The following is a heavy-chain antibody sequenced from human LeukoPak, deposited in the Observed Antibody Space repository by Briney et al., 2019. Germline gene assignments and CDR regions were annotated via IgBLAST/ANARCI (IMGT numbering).Heavy chain of an antibody. J-gene: IGHJ4*02. D-gene: IGHD3-22*01. CDR1: GGSFSGYY. Sequence: SETLSLTCAVYGGSFSGYYWSWIRQPPGKGLEWIGEINHSGSTNYNPSLKSRVTISVDTSKNQFSLKLSSVTAADTAVYYCARAPSEYYYDSSGYYYYFDYWGRGTLVTVSS. V-gene: IGHV4-34*01. CDR3: ARAPSEYYYDSSGYYYYFDY. CDR2: INHSGST.